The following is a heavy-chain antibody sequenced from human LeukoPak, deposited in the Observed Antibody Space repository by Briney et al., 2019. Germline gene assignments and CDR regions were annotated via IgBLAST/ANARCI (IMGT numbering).Heavy chain of an antibody. J-gene: IGHJ4*02. CDR3: ATALRGAAWSLDY. V-gene: IGHV3-23*01. CDR2: VSDSGSRA. CDR1: GFTFRNYG. D-gene: IGHD2-15*01. Sequence: PGGSLRLSCAASGFTFRNYGMSWVRQARGKGLEWVSVVSDSGSRAYYTDSVKGRFTISRDNSKNTLYLQMNSMRAEDTAVYYCATALRGAAWSLDYWGQGTLVTVYS.